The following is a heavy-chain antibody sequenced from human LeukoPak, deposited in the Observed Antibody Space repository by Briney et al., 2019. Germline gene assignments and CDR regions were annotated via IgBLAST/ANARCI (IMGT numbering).Heavy chain of an antibody. Sequence: GGYLRLSCAASGFTFTSYVMSWVRQAPGKGLEWVASVGGGGDYTYYSDSVKGRFTISRDNSENTVYLQMKSLRAEDTALYDCVRTTASDFRGTRAMVT. CDR1: GFTFTSYV. D-gene: IGHD1-7*01. V-gene: IGHV3-23*01. CDR2: VGGGGDYT. CDR3: VRTTASDF. J-gene: IGHJ4*02.